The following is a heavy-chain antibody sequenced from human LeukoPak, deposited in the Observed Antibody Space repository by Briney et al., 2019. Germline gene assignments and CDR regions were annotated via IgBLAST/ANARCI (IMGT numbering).Heavy chain of an antibody. D-gene: IGHD3-16*01. CDR2: IAAAGDT. Sequence: GGSLRLSCAASGFTLSSYDMYWVRQAAGEGLEWVSSIAAAGDTYYPGSVKGRFTISRENAKNSFYLQMNSVRAGDTAVYYCVRGSDGLDVWGQGTTVTVS. CDR1: GFTLSSYD. CDR3: VRGSDGLDV. V-gene: IGHV3-13*04. J-gene: IGHJ6*02.